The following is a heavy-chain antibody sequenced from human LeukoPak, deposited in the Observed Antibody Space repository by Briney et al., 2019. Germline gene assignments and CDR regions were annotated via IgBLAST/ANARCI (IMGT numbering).Heavy chain of an antibody. CDR1: GFTFSSYA. CDR3: AKLHYYDSRGYPYDAFDI. Sequence: PGGSLRLSCAASGFTFSSYAMSWVRQAPGKGLEWVSAISGSGGSTYYADSVKGRFIISRDNSKNTLYLQMNSLRAEDTAVYYCAKLHYYDSRGYPYDAFDIWGQGTMVTVSS. D-gene: IGHD3-22*01. J-gene: IGHJ3*02. V-gene: IGHV3-23*01. CDR2: ISGSGGST.